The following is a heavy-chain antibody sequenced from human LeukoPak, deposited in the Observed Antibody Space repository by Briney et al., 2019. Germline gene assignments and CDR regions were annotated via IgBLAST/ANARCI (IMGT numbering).Heavy chain of an antibody. CDR3: ARRTYCSGGRCYGENWFDP. Sequence: SETLSLTCTVSGGSISGYYWNWIGQSPGKGLEWIAYIYYTGNANYNPSLKSRVTISVDTSKNQISLILSSVTAADTAVYYCARRTYCSGGRCYGENWFDPWGQGTLVTVSS. J-gene: IGHJ5*02. CDR1: GGSISGYY. D-gene: IGHD2-15*01. V-gene: IGHV4-59*08. CDR2: IYYTGNA.